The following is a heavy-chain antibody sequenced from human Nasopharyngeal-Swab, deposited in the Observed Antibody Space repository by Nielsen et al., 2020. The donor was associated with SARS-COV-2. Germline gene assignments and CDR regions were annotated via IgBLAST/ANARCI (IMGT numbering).Heavy chain of an antibody. CDR2: ISAYNGNT. J-gene: IGHJ4*02. Sequence: ASVKVPCKASGYTFTSYGISWVRQAPGQGLEWMGWISAYNGNTNYAQKLQGRVTMTTDTSTSTAYMELRSLRSDDTAVYYCARDISDIVVVPAAWDYWGQGTLVTVSS. V-gene: IGHV1-18*01. D-gene: IGHD2-2*01. CDR1: GYTFTSYG. CDR3: ARDISDIVVVPAAWDY.